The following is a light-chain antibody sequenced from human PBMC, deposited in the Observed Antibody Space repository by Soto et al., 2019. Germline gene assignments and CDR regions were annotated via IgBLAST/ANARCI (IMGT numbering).Light chain of an antibody. CDR1: QSVSSN. CDR2: GAS. J-gene: IGKJ5*01. CDR3: QQRSFWIT. V-gene: IGKV3-15*01. Sequence: EIVMTQSPATLSVSPGERATLSCRASQSVSSNLAWYQQKPGQAPRLLIYGASTRATGIPARFSGSGSGTDFTLTISSLEPEDFAVYYCQQRSFWITFGQGTRLEI.